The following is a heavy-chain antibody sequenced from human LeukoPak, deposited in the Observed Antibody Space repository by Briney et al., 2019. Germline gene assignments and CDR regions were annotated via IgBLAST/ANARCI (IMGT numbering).Heavy chain of an antibody. CDR2: IRYDATNE. V-gene: IGHV3-30*02. CDR1: GFTFSNYG. J-gene: IGHJ4*02. Sequence: GGSLRLSCVASGFTFSNYGMHWVRQAPGKGLEWVSFIRYDATNEYYRDSVKGRFTISRDNSKDTLYLQMNSLRAEDTAVYYCARDRSGYYYYFDYWGQGTLVTVSS. D-gene: IGHD3-22*01. CDR3: ARDRSGYYYYFDY.